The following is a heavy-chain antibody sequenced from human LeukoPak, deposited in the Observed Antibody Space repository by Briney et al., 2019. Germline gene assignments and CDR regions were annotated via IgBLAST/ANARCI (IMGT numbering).Heavy chain of an antibody. J-gene: IGHJ4*02. V-gene: IGHV1-2*06. CDR1: GYTFSGYF. CDR2: INPNSGGT. CDR3: ARVHGSGSYRLIDY. Sequence: ASVKVSCKASGYTFSGYFVHWVRQAPGQGLEWMGRINPNSGGTNYAQKFQGRVTMTRDTSISTAYMELSRLRSDDTAVYYCARVHGSGSYRLIDYWGQGTLVTVSS. D-gene: IGHD3-10*01.